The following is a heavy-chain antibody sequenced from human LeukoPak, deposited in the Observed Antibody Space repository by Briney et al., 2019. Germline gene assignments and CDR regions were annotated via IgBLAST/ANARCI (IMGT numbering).Heavy chain of an antibody. Sequence: NPGGSLRLSCAASGFTFSSYGMHWVRQAPGQGLEWMGIINPSGGSTSYAQKFQGRVTMTRDTSTSTVYMELSSLRSEDTAVYYCARQAQWPSYFDYWGQGTLVTVSS. V-gene: IGHV1-46*01. CDR2: INPSGGST. CDR1: GFTFSSYG. D-gene: IGHD6-19*01. J-gene: IGHJ4*02. CDR3: ARQAQWPSYFDY.